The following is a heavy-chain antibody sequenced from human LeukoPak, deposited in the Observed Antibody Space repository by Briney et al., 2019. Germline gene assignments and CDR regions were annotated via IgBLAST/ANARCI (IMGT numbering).Heavy chain of an antibody. CDR2: ISYDGSNK. CDR3: ARDRGHGGKTEPVDY. J-gene: IGHJ4*02. Sequence: PGGSLRLSCAASGFTFSSYAMHWVRQAPGKGLEWVAVISYDGSNKYYADSVKGRFTISRDNSENTLYLQMNSLRAEDTAVYYCARDRGHGGKTEPVDYWGQGTLVTVSS. D-gene: IGHD4-23*01. V-gene: IGHV3-30-3*01. CDR1: GFTFSSYA.